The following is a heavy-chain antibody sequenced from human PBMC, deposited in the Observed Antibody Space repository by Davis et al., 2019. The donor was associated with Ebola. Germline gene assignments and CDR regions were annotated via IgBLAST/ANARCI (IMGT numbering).Heavy chain of an antibody. V-gene: IGHV4-34*01. CDR3: ARGRVRTGYYKYSFDY. D-gene: IGHD3-9*01. Sequence: PSETLSLTCAVYSGSFSDYYWTWIRQAPGKGLEWIGEINHSGSTNYNPSLKSRVTISVDTSKNQFSLKLSSVTAADTAVYYCARGRVRTGYYKYSFDYWGQGTLVTVSS. J-gene: IGHJ4*02. CDR2: INHSGST. CDR1: SGSFSDYY.